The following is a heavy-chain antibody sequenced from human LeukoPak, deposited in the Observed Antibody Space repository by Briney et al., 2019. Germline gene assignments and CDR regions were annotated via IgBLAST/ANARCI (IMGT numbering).Heavy chain of an antibody. D-gene: IGHD3-16*02. CDR1: GGSIGTYY. CDR3: ARHIGGGIEDMDV. CDR2: IYVTGN. Sequence: PSETLSLTCTVSGGSIGTYYWSWVRQSPGKGLEWIGYIYVTGNRYNPYLQSRVTISVDTSRNQFFRKMSSVTAADTAVYYCARHIGGGIEDMDVWGKGTKVTVSS. V-gene: IGHV4-59*08. J-gene: IGHJ6*03.